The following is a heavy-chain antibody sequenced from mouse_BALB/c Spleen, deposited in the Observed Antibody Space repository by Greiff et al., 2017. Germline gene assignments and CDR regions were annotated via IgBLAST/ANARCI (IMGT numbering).Heavy chain of an antibody. V-gene: IGHV5-17*02. CDR1: GFTFSSFG. CDR2: ISSGSSTI. CDR3: ARSGEFYGSSSFAY. D-gene: IGHD1-1*01. Sequence: EVMLVESGGGLVQPGGSRKLSCAASGFTFSSFGMHWVRQAPEKGLEWVAYISSGSSTIYYADTVKGRFTISRDSPKNTLFLQMTSLRSEDTAMYYCARSGEFYGSSSFAYWGQGTLVTVSA. J-gene: IGHJ3*01.